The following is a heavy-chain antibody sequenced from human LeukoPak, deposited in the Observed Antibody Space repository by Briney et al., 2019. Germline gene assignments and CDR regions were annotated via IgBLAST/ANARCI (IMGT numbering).Heavy chain of an antibody. J-gene: IGHJ4*02. CDR1: GGTFSSYA. V-gene: IGHV1-69*06. CDR2: IIPIFGTA. Sequence: ASVKVSCKASGGTFSSYAISWVRQAPGQGLEWMGGIIPIFGTANYAQKFQGRVTITADKSTSTAYMELSSLRSEDTAVYYCAREATVTTGFDYWGQGTLVTVSS. CDR3: AREATVTTGFDY. D-gene: IGHD4-17*01.